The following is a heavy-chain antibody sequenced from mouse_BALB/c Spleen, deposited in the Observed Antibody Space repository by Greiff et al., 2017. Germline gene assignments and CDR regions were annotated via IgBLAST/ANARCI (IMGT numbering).Heavy chain of an antibody. D-gene: IGHD2-1*01. CDR2: ISSGGSYT. CDR1: GFTFSSYG. V-gene: IGHV5-6*01. Sequence: EVQRVESGGDLVKPGGSLKLSCAASGFTFSSYGMSWVRQTPDKRLEWVATISSGGSYTYYPDSVKGRFTISRDNAKNTLYLQMSSLKSEDTAMYYCARIYYGNYDAMDYWGQGTSVTVSS. CDR3: ARIYYGNYDAMDY. J-gene: IGHJ4*01.